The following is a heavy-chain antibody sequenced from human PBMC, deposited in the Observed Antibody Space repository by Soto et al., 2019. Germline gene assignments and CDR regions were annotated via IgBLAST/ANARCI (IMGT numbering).Heavy chain of an antibody. CDR3: AIPTRKAGY. V-gene: IGHV3-11*05. CDR2: ISPSTSDT. J-gene: IGHJ4*02. Sequence: QVQLVESGGGLVKPGGSLRLSCVASGFTFTDYYMSWFRQAPGKGPESLSYISPSTSDTKYADSVKGRFTISRDNAKNSIYLQMNVRSVEDRAVYNCAIPTRKAGYWGQGTVVTVSS. CDR1: GFTFTDYY.